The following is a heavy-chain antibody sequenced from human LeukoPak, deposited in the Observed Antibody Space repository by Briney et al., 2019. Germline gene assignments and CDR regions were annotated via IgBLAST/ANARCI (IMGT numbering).Heavy chain of an antibody. V-gene: IGHV3-48*03. D-gene: IGHD3-22*01. CDR1: GLTFSSYE. CDR2: ISSSGSTI. Sequence: GGSLRLSCAASGLTFSSYEMNWVRQAPGKGLEWVSYISSSGSTIHYADSVKGRFTISRDNAKNSLYLQMNSLRAEDTAVYYCARAPYYYDSSGYFQHWGQGTLVTVSS. CDR3: ARAPYYYDSSGYFQH. J-gene: IGHJ1*01.